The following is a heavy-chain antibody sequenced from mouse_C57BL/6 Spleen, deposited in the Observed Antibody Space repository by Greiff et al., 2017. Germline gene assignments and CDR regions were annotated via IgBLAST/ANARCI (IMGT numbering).Heavy chain of an antibody. Sequence: QVQLQQPGAELVKPGASVKLSCKASGYTFTSYWMHWVKQRPGQGLEWIGMIHPNSGSTNYNEKFKSKATLTVDKSSSTDYMQLSSLTSEDSAVDYCARSGQLRLPFAYWGQGTLVTVSA. CDR1: GYTFTSYW. CDR2: IHPNSGST. D-gene: IGHD3-2*02. CDR3: ARSGQLRLPFAY. J-gene: IGHJ3*01. V-gene: IGHV1-64*01.